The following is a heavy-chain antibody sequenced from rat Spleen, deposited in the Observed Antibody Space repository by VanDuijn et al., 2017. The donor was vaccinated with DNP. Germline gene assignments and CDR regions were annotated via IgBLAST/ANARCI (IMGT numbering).Heavy chain of an antibody. CDR3: GRNNYYTLDT. D-gene: IGHD1-10*01. CDR2: INEDASIM. J-gene: IGHJ4*01. V-gene: IGHV4-2*01. Sequence: EVQLVESGGGLVQPGRSLKLSCAASGFTFNNYWMGWVRQAPGKGLEWIGEINEDASIMNYAPTLRDKISFSRDNAQNTLYLQMSDLGSEDTAIYYCGRNNYYTLDTWGQGASVTVSS. CDR1: GFTFNNYW.